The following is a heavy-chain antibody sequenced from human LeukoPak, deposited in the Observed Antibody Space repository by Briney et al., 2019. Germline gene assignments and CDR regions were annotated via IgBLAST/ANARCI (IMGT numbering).Heavy chain of an antibody. Sequence: GGSLRLSCAASGFTFSSYWMSWVRQAPGKGLEWVANIKQDGSEKYYVDSVKGRFTISRDNAKNSLYLQMSSLRADDTAVYYCAKELSSGYGMEVWGQGTTVTVSS. V-gene: IGHV3-7*01. CDR2: IKQDGSEK. CDR1: GFTFSSYW. CDR3: AKELSSGYGMEV. J-gene: IGHJ6*02. D-gene: IGHD6-19*01.